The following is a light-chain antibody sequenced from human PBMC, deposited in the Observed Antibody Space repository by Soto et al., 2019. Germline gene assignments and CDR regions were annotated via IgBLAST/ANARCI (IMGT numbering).Light chain of an antibody. CDR1: QSISTN. CDR2: GAS. J-gene: IGKJ2*01. CDR3: QQYNKWPPFT. Sequence: EIVMTQSPAPLPVSPGERVTLSCTASQSISTNFAWYQHKPGQAPRLLIYGASTRPTGIPARFSGSGSGTEFTLTISSLQSEDFAVYYCQQYNKWPPFTFGQGTKLEIK. V-gene: IGKV3-15*01.